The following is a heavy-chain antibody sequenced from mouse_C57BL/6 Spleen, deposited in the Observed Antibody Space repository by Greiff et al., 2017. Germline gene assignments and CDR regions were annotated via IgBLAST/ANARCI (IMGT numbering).Heavy chain of an antibody. V-gene: IGHV3-6*01. CDR3: ARVGDYDDGYAMDY. CDR2: ISYDGSN. Sequence: EVKLVESGPGLVKPSQSLSLTCSVTGYSITSGYYWNWIRQFPGNKLEWMGYISYDGSNNYNPSLKNRISITRDTSKNQFFLKLNSVTTEDTATYYCARVGDYDDGYAMDYWGQGTSVTVSS. D-gene: IGHD2-4*01. J-gene: IGHJ4*01. CDR1: GYSITSGYY.